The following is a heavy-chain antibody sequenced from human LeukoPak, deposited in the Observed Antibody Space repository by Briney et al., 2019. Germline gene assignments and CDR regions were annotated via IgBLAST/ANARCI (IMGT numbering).Heavy chain of an antibody. CDR1: GGSISSYY. D-gene: IGHD2-8*01. Sequence: SETLSLTCTVSGGSISSYYWSWIRQPAGKGLEWIGRIYTSGSTNYNPSLKSRVTMSVDTSKNQFSLKLSSVTAADTAVYYCARETPNCTNGVCYLLFDYWGLGTLVTVSS. CDR2: IYTSGST. J-gene: IGHJ4*02. CDR3: ARETPNCTNGVCYLLFDY. V-gene: IGHV4-4*07.